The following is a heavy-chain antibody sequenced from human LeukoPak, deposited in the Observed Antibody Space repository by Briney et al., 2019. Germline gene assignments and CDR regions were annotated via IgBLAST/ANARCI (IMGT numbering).Heavy chain of an antibody. CDR2: ISVSGGST. CDR3: ARGVWGSGSYYTLSY. J-gene: IGHJ4*02. CDR1: GFTFSSYG. Sequence: GGSLRLSCAASGFTFSSYGMSWVRQAPGKGLEWVSGISVSGGSTYYADSVKGRFTISRDNSKNTLYLQMNSLRAEDTAVYYCARGVWGSGSYYTLSYWGQGTLVTVSS. V-gene: IGHV3-23*01. D-gene: IGHD3-10*01.